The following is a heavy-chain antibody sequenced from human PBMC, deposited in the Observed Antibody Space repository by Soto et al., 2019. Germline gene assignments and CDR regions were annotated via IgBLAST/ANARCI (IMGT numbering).Heavy chain of an antibody. D-gene: IGHD1-26*01. V-gene: IGHV3-72*01. J-gene: IGHJ6*01. CDR1: GFTFSDHY. Sequence: EVQLMESGGGLVQPGGSLRLSCAASGFTFSDHYMDWVRQAPGKGLEWVARSRNRVNSHTTEYAASVKGRFTISRDASKRSLYLQMNSLKIEDTAVYYCTRGLLGGAPSYTFHGMDVWVQGPTVTVSS. CDR2: SRNRVNSHTT. CDR3: TRGLLGGAPSYTFHGMDV.